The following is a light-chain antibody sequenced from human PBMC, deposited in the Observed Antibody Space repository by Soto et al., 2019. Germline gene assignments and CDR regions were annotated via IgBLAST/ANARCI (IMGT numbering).Light chain of an antibody. CDR1: SSDVDGYNY. J-gene: IGLJ1*01. V-gene: IGLV2-14*03. CDR2: DVS. Sequence: QSALTQPASVSGSPGQSITISCTGTSSDVDGYNYVSWYQHHPGKAPKLMIFDVSNRPSGVSNRFSGSKSANTASLTISGLQAEDEADYYCSSYPSSSTPYVFGTGSKLTVL. CDR3: SSYPSSSTPYV.